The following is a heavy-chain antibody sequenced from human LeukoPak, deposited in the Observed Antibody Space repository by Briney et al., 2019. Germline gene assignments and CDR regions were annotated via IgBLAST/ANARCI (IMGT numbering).Heavy chain of an antibody. J-gene: IGHJ4*02. D-gene: IGHD5-18*01. Sequence: SETLSLTCTVSGGSISSYYWSWIRQPPGKGLEWIGYIYYSGSTNYNPSLKSRVTISVDTSKNQFSLKLSSVTAADTAVYYCATGVRGYSYGFDYWGQGTLVTVSS. V-gene: IGHV4-59*01. CDR1: GGSISSYY. CDR3: ATGVRGYSYGFDY. CDR2: IYYSGST.